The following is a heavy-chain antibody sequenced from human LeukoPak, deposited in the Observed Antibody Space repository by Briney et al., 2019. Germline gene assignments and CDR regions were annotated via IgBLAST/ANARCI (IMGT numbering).Heavy chain of an antibody. CDR3: AREEL. CDR2: IHNAGTT. D-gene: IGHD1-7*01. CDR1: GFTVSNNY. Sequence: PGGSLRLSCAASGFTVSNNYMSWVRQAPGKGLEWVSIIHNAGTTYYADSVKGRFTLSRDNSKNTLYLQMNNLRAEDTAVYYCAREELWGQGTLVTVSS. V-gene: IGHV3-66*01. J-gene: IGHJ4*02.